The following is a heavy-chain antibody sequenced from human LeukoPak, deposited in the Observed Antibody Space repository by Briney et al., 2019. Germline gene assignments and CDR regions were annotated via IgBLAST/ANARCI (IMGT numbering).Heavy chain of an antibody. Sequence: GGSLRLSCAASGFTFSSYGMHWVRQAPGKGLEWVAVIWYDGSNKYYADSVKGRFTISRDNSKNTLYLQMNSLRAEDTAVYYCARGTRDEGDWFDPWGQGTLVTVSS. D-gene: IGHD2-2*01. J-gene: IGHJ5*02. CDR1: GFTFSSYG. V-gene: IGHV3-33*01. CDR3: ARGTRDEGDWFDP. CDR2: IWYDGSNK.